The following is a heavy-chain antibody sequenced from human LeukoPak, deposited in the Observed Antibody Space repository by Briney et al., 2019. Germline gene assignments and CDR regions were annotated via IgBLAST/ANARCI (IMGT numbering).Heavy chain of an antibody. D-gene: IGHD3-10*01. V-gene: IGHV7-4-1*02. CDR1: GYTFTSHT. CDR3: ARVGFPTYYYYMDV. Sequence: ASVKVSCKASGYTFTSHTINWVRQAPGQGLEGMGWINTNAGNPTYAQGFTGRFVFSLDTSVSTAYLQISSLKAEDTAMYYCARVGFPTYYYYMDVWGKGTTVTVSS. J-gene: IGHJ6*03. CDR2: INTNAGNP.